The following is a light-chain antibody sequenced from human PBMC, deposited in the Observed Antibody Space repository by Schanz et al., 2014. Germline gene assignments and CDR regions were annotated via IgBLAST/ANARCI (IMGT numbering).Light chain of an antibody. CDR1: SSDVGGYNY. J-gene: IGLJ3*02. Sequence: QSALTQPPSASGSPGQSVAISCTGTSSDVGGYNYVSWYQHHPGKAPKLMIYDVSKRPSGVPDRFSGSKSGNTAFLTVSGVQAEDEADYYCSSYTSSSTLGFGGGTKLTVL. CDR2: DVS. CDR3: SSYTSSSTLG. V-gene: IGLV2-8*01.